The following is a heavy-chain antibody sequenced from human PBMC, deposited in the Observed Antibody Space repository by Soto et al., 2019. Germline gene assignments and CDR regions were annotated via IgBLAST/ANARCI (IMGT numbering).Heavy chain of an antibody. V-gene: IGHV4-59*01. J-gene: IGHJ4*02. D-gene: IGHD4-17*01. CDR3: AKGRLRSAPDY. CDR2: IQHSGTS. CDR1: DGSINTYS. Sequence: PSETLSLPCSVSDGSINTYSWTWIRQPPGKGLEWIGYIQHSGTSNYSPSLKNRVSSLVDTSNNHCSLQLNSVTAADTAVYYCAKGRLRSAPDYWGQGVLVTVSS.